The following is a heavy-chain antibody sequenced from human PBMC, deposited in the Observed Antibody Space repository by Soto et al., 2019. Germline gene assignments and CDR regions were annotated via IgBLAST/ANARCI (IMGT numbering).Heavy chain of an antibody. J-gene: IGHJ5*02. Sequence: EVQLLESGGGLVQPGGSLRVSCAASGFTFSNYAMSWVRQAPGKGLEWVSGISGSGGTTYYADSVKGRFTISRDNSKATLWLHRNSLRAEDADVYYCARVPKAAPGRWFDPWGQGTLVTVSS. CDR3: ARVPKAAPGRWFDP. CDR1: GFTFSNYA. CDR2: ISGSGGTT. D-gene: IGHD6-13*01. V-gene: IGHV3-23*01.